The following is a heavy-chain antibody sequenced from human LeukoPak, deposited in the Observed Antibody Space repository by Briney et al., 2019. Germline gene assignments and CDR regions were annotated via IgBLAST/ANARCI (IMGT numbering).Heavy chain of an antibody. J-gene: IGHJ4*02. Sequence: GGSLRLSCAASGFTFSSYAMSWVRRTPGKGLEWVSAISGSGGSTYYADSVKGRFTISRDNSKNTLYLQMNSLRAEDTAVYYCAKSPGWGSSGWYDYWGQGTLVTVSS. V-gene: IGHV3-23*01. CDR1: GFTFSSYA. CDR3: AKSPGWGSSGWYDY. CDR2: ISGSGGST. D-gene: IGHD6-19*01.